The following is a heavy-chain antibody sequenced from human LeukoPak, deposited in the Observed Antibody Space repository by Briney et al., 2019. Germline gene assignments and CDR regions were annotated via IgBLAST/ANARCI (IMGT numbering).Heavy chain of an antibody. J-gene: IGHJ4*02. V-gene: IGHV1-69*01. CDR3: ARGSIRFLEWLSFDY. CDR1: GGTFSSYA. D-gene: IGHD3-3*01. Sequence: GASVKVSCKASGGTFSSYAISWVRQAPGQGLEWMGGIIPIFSTANYAQKFQGRVTITADESTSTAYMELSSLRSEDTAVYYCARGSIRFLEWLSFDYWGQGTLVTVSS. CDR2: IIPIFSTA.